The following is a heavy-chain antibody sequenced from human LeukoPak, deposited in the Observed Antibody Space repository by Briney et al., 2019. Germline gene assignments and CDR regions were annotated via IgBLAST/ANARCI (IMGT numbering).Heavy chain of an antibody. D-gene: IGHD1-20*01. CDR2: IIPIFGTA. Sequence: GASVKVSCKASGGTLSSYAISWVRQAPGQGLEWMGGIIPIFGTANYAQKFQGRVTITTDESTSTAYMELSSLRSEDTTVYYCARSITGTEAHAFDIWGQGTMVTVSS. CDR1: GGTLSSYA. J-gene: IGHJ3*02. V-gene: IGHV1-69*05. CDR3: ARSITGTEAHAFDI.